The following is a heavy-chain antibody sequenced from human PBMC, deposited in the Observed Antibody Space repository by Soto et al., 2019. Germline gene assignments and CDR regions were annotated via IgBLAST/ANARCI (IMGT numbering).Heavy chain of an antibody. CDR3: SKSRRTDAEGYRLDF. CDR1: GGSISGYY. D-gene: IGHD5-12*01. CDR2: VYYSGST. V-gene: IGHV4-59*01. Sequence: ETLSLTCTLSGGSISGYYWSWIRQPPGKGLEWIGYVYYSGSTKYNPSLESRVTISVDMSNNQFSLMLTSVTAADTAVYYCSKSRRTDAEGYRLDFWGQGTLVTVSS. J-gene: IGHJ4*02.